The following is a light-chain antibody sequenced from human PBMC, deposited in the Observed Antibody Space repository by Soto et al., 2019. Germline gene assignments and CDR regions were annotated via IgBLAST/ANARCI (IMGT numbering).Light chain of an antibody. V-gene: IGKV3-11*01. CDR3: QQRGYWGYT. J-gene: IGKJ2*01. CDR2: DAS. Sequence: EIVLTQSPATLSLSPGERATLSCWASQSISSYLAWYQQKPGQAPRLLIYDASNRATGIPARFSGSGSGTDFTLTISSLEPEDFAIYYCQQRGYWGYTFGQGTRLEIK. CDR1: QSISSY.